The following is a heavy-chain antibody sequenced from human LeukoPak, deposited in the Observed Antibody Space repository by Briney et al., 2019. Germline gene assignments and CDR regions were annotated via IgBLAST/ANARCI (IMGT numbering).Heavy chain of an antibody. CDR3: ARGHNYDILTGYYRSYYYYYGMDV. CDR2: MNPNSGKT. D-gene: IGHD3-9*01. V-gene: IGHV1-8*01. CDR1: GYTFTSYD. J-gene: IGHJ6*02. Sequence: ASVKVSCKASGYTFTSYDINWVGQATGQGVEGMGWMNPNSGKTGYAQKFQGRVTMTRNTSISTSYMELSSLKSEDTAVYYCARGHNYDILTGYYRSYYYYYGMDVWGQGTTVTVSS.